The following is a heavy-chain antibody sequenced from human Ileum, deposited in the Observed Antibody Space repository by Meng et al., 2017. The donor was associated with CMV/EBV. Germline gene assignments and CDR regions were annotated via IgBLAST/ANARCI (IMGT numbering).Heavy chain of an antibody. Sequence: HITLKESGPTLVKPTQTLTLTCTFSGFSLITSEVGVHWIRQPPGKALEWLALIYWDDDNRFSPSLKNRLTITKDTSKNQVVLRMTNMDPTDTATYYCAHGRGWLTDYWGQGTLVTVSS. D-gene: IGHD6-19*01. CDR2: IYWDDDN. J-gene: IGHJ4*02. CDR3: AHGRGWLTDY. V-gene: IGHV2-5*02. CDR1: GFSLITSEVG.